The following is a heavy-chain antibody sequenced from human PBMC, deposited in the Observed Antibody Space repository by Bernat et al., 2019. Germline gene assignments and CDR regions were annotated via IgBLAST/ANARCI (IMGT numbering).Heavy chain of an antibody. D-gene: IGHD3-16*02. Sequence: EVQLVESGGGLVQPGGSLRLSCAASGFTFSSYWMSWVRQAPGKGLEWVANIKQDGSEKYYVDSVKGRFTISRDNAKNALYLQMNSLGAEDTAVYYCAREGDLGELSSYFDYWGQGTLVTVSS. CDR2: IKQDGSEK. CDR3: AREGDLGELSSYFDY. V-gene: IGHV3-7*01. CDR1: GFTFSSYW. J-gene: IGHJ4*02.